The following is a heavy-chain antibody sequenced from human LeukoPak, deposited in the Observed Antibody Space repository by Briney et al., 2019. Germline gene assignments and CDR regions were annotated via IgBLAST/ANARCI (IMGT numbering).Heavy chain of an antibody. D-gene: IGHD4-11*01. CDR1: GFTCNTYG. CDR3: AKGRRYSNPSFDY. Sequence: GGYLRLSCAASGFTCNTYGMTWLRQAPGKGLGWVSSISGSSGTTYYADSVKGRFTISRDNSKNTLYLQMNSLRAEDTAVYYCAKGRRYSNPSFDYWGQGTLVTVSS. CDR2: ISGSSGTT. V-gene: IGHV3-23*01. J-gene: IGHJ4*02.